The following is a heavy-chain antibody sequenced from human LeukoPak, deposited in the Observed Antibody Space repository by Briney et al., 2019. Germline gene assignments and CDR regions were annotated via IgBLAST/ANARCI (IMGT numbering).Heavy chain of an antibody. Sequence: GASVKVSCKASGGTFSSYAISWVRQAPGQGLEWMGGIIPIFGTANYAQKFQGRVTITADESTSTAYMELSSLRSDDTAVYYCARVLAYYDSSGPIVSGVDYWGQGTLVTVSS. J-gene: IGHJ4*02. D-gene: IGHD3-22*01. CDR3: ARVLAYYDSSGPIVSGVDY. CDR2: IIPIFGTA. V-gene: IGHV1-69*13. CDR1: GGTFSSYA.